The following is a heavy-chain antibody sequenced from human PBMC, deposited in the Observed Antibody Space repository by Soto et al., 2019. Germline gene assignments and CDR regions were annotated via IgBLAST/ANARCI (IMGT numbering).Heavy chain of an antibody. V-gene: IGHV3-7*01. CDR3: ARGDTPMISGMDSFDI. Sequence: GGSLRLSCAASGFTFSRYWMNWVRQAPGKGLEWVANIKQDGTEKNYVDSVKGRFTISRDNARNSLYLQMDSLRAEDTAVYFCARGDTPMISGMDSFDIWGQGTMVTVSS. D-gene: IGHD5-18*01. J-gene: IGHJ3*02. CDR1: GFTFSRYW. CDR2: IKQDGTEK.